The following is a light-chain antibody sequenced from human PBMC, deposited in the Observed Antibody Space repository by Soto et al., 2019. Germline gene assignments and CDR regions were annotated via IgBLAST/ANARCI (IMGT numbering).Light chain of an antibody. CDR3: QQYQKWPPLT. J-gene: IGKJ4*01. CDR1: QSVGSN. CDR2: GAS. Sequence: EIVMTQSPATLSVSPGERATLSCRASQSVGSNLAWYQQKPGQAPRLLIYGASTRATGVPARISGSGSGTEFTLSISSLQSEDCAVYYCQQYQKWPPLTFGGGTKVDI. V-gene: IGKV3-15*01.